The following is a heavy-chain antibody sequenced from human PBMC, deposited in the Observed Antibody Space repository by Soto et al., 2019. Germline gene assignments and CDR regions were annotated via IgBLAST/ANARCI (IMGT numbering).Heavy chain of an antibody. CDR2: IVPIFGTE. CDR3: ARDTDASGNYGGDMDV. Sequence: QVQLVQSGAEVKKPGSSVKVSCKAPRGTFRNYAISWVRQAPGQGLEWMGGIVPIFGTEHYAQKFQGRVTITADESTSTAYMELSSLRFEDTAVYYCARDTDASGNYGGDMDVWGQGTTVTVSS. D-gene: IGHD1-26*01. V-gene: IGHV1-69*01. CDR1: RGTFRNYA. J-gene: IGHJ6*02.